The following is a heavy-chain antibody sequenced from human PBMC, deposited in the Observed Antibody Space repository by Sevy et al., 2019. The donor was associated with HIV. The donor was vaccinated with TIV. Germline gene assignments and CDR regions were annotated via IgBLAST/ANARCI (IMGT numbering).Heavy chain of an antibody. CDR2: INQDGSQK. CDR1: GFTFSTYW. Sequence: GGSLRLSCGASGFTFSTYWMSWVRQAPGKGLEWVANINQDGSQKYYVDSVKGRFTISKYNAKNSLYLQMSSLRAEDTAVYYCAREFDGGPDYWGQGTLVTVSS. J-gene: IGHJ4*02. CDR3: AREFDGGPDY. V-gene: IGHV3-7*01. D-gene: IGHD3-9*01.